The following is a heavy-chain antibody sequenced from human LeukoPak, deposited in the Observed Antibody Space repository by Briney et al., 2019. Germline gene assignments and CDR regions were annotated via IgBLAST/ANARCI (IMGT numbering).Heavy chain of an antibody. V-gene: IGHV4-39*01. CDR2: MHYIGST. Sequence: SETLSLTCTVSGGSVSSHSYYWGWIRQPPGKGLEWIGSMHYIGSTYYNPSLKSRVTISIDTSKSQFSLNLRSVTAADTAEYYCARKTYRSGWRVPIDYWGRGTLVTVSS. J-gene: IGHJ4*02. D-gene: IGHD6-19*01. CDR1: GGSVSSHSYY. CDR3: ARKTYRSGWRVPIDY.